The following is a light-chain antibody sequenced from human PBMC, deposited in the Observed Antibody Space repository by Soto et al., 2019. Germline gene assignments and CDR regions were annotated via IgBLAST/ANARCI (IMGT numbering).Light chain of an antibody. CDR1: SSNIGSNT. CDR2: SNN. CDR3: AAWDDSLNGVV. V-gene: IGLV1-44*01. J-gene: IGLJ2*01. Sequence: QSVLTQPPSASGTPGQRVTISCSGSSSNIGSNTVNWYQQLPGTAPKLLIYSNNQRPSGVADRFSGSTSGTSASLAISGLQSEDEADYYCAAWDDSLNGVVFGGGTKLTVL.